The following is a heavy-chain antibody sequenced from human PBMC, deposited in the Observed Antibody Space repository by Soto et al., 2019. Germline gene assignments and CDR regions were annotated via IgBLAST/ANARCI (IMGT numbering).Heavy chain of an antibody. CDR1: GGSVSSGSYY. CDR2: IYYTGNT. V-gene: IGHV4-31*03. Sequence: SETLSLTCTVSGGSVSSGSYYWSWIRQHPGRGLEWIGYIYYTGNTYYNPSLKSRLAISVDTSKNQFSLKLTSVTAAATAVYSCPRHPSTAYHHDHWGQGTLVTVPQ. J-gene: IGHJ4*02. D-gene: IGHD3-16*01. CDR3: PRHPSTAYHHDH.